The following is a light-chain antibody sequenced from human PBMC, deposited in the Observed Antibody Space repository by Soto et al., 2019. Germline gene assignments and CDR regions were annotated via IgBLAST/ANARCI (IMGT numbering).Light chain of an antibody. Sequence: EIVMTQSPGTLSVSPGDTSTLSCRASQSFSSDLAWFQQRPGQAPRLLIYRASTRATGVPARFSGSGSGTEFTLTISGLQSEDFALYYCQQYQNLWTFGQGTTVDIK. CDR1: QSFSSD. CDR3: QQYQNLWT. CDR2: RAS. V-gene: IGKV3-15*01. J-gene: IGKJ1*01.